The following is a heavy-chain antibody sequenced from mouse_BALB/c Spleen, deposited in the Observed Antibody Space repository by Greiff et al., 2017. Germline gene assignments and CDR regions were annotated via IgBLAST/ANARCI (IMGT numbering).Heavy chain of an antibody. D-gene: IGHD2-2*01. CDR2: IYPGDGDT. J-gene: IGHJ2*01. CDR3: ARGGYGNYDLDY. V-gene: IGHV1-87*01. CDR1: GYTFTSYW. Sequence: QVQLQQSGAELARPGASVKLSCKASGYTFTSYWMQWVKQRPGQGLEWIGAIYPGDGDTRYTQKFKGKATLTADKSSSTAYMQLSSLASEDSAVYYCARGGYGNYDLDYWGQGTTLTVSS.